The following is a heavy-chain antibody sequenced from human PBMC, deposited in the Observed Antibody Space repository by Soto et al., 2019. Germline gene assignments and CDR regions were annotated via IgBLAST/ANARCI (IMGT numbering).Heavy chain of an antibody. J-gene: IGHJ4*02. Sequence: LSLTCAVSGGSISSGGYSWSWIRQPPGKGLEWIGYIYHSGSTYYNPSLKSRVTISVDRSKNQFSLKLSSVTAADTAVYYCARLYYYGSGSAAYYFDYWGQGTLVTVSS. D-gene: IGHD3-10*01. CDR2: IYHSGST. CDR1: GGSISSGGYS. CDR3: ARLYYYGSGSAAYYFDY. V-gene: IGHV4-30-2*01.